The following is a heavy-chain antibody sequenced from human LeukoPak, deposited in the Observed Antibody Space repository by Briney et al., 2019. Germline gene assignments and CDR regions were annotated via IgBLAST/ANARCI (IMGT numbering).Heavy chain of an antibody. D-gene: IGHD3-22*01. CDR1: GYTLIELS. J-gene: IGHJ4*02. CDR3: ATGKIVVVKALADY. V-gene: IGHV1-24*01. Sequence: VASVKVSCKVSGYTLIELSMHWVRQAPGKGLEWMGGFDPEDGETIYAQKFQGRVTMTEDTSTDTAYMELSSLRSEDTAVYYCATGKIVVVKALADYWGQGTLVTVSS. CDR2: FDPEDGET.